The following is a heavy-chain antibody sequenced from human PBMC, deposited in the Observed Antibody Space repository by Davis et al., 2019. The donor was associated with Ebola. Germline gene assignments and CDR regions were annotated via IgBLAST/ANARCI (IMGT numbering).Heavy chain of an antibody. J-gene: IGHJ4*02. CDR3: AKRDIIRWFFGD. Sequence: GGSLRLSCAASGFMFSNYAMNWVRQAPGKGLGWVSAINIGGFITSHADSVKGRFTLSRDNGENTLYLHMHRLTVEDTVVHYCAKRDIIRWFFGDWGQGSLVTVS. V-gene: IGHV3-23*01. D-gene: IGHD2-15*01. CDR1: GFMFSNYA. CDR2: INIGGFIT.